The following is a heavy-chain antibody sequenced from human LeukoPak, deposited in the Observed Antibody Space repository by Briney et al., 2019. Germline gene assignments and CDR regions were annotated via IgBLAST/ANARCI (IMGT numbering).Heavy chain of an antibody. CDR2: IIPIFGTA. J-gene: IGHJ4*02. CDR1: GGTFSSYA. CDR3: ARILGTEGYCSGGSCYSADY. V-gene: IGHV1-69*05. Sequence: SVKVSCKASGGTFSSYAISWVRQAPGQGLEWMEGIIPIFGTANYAQKFQGRVTITTDESTSTAYMELSSLRSEDTAVYYCARILGTEGYCSGGSCYSADYWGQGTLVTVSS. D-gene: IGHD2-15*01.